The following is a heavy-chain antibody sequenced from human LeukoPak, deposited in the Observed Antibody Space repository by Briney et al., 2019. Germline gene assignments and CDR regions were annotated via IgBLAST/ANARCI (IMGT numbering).Heavy chain of an antibody. Sequence: PGGSLRLSCAASGFTFDDYAMHWVRQAPGKGLEWVSGISWNSGSIGYADSVKGRFTISRDNAKNSLYLQMNSLRAEDTALYYCAKDIERDHYYDTTGAFDIWGQGTMVTVSA. J-gene: IGHJ3*02. V-gene: IGHV3-9*01. CDR2: ISWNSGSI. CDR1: GFTFDDYA. CDR3: AKDIERDHYYDTTGAFDI. D-gene: IGHD3-22*01.